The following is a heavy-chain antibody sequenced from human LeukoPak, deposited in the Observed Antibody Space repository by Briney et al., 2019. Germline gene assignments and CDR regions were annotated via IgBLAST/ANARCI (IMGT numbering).Heavy chain of an antibody. J-gene: IGHJ6*02. Sequence: SETLSLTCTVSGGSITNTNYYWSWVRQPPGQGLEWIGYIYYSGSTYYNPSLKSRVTISVGTSKNQFSLKLSSVTAADTAVYYCARGPMDSSSWPYYYYGLDVWGQGTTVTVSS. CDR1: GGSITNTNYY. CDR3: ARGPMDSSSWPYYYYGLDV. CDR2: IYYSGST. D-gene: IGHD6-13*01. V-gene: IGHV4-30-4*01.